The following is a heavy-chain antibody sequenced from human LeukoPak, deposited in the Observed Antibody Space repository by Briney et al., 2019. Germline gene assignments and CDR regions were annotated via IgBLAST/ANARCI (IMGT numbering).Heavy chain of an antibody. Sequence: PSETLSLTCTVSGGSISSYYWSWIRQPPGKGLEWMGWIFYTGNSNYNPSLKSRVTISVDTSKNQVSLNLSSVTAADTALYYCARLSYSSGWSYFDYWGLGILVTVSS. CDR1: GGSISSYY. CDR3: ARLSYSSGWSYFDY. D-gene: IGHD6-19*01. CDR2: IFYTGNS. V-gene: IGHV4-59*08. J-gene: IGHJ4*02.